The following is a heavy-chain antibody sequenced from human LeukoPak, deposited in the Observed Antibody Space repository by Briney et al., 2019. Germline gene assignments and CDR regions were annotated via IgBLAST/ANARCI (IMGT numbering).Heavy chain of an antibody. V-gene: IGHV1-18*01. Sequence: GASVKVSCKASGYTFTSYGICWVRQAPGQGLEWMGWISAYNGNTNYAQNLQGRVTMTTDTSTSTAYMELRSLRSDDTAVYYCATNDYYDSSDYYYFIYWGQGTLVTVPS. J-gene: IGHJ4*02. CDR2: ISAYNGNT. CDR3: ATNDYYDSSDYYYFIY. CDR1: GYTFTSYG. D-gene: IGHD3-22*01.